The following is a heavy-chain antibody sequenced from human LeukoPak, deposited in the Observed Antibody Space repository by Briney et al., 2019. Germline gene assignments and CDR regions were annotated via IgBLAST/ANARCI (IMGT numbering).Heavy chain of an antibody. CDR2: MYTSGDT. D-gene: IGHD3-10*01. J-gene: IGHJ4*02. CDR3: ARVQPERVMVRGVIPYFDY. Sequence: SETLSLTCTVSGGSISGYYRTWIRQPADKRLEWLGRMYTSGDTYYNPSLRSRLTISLDKAKNQISLDVRSVTAADTAVYFCARVQPERVMVRGVIPYFDYWGQGTLVTVSS. V-gene: IGHV4-4*07. CDR1: GGSISGYY.